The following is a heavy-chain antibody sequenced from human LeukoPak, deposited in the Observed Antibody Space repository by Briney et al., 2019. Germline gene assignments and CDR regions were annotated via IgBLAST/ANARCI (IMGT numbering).Heavy chain of an antibody. CDR1: GGSISSGSYY. D-gene: IGHD2-15*01. J-gene: IGHJ6*03. V-gene: IGHV4-61*09. CDR3: ARDRRGYCSGGSCYSDPYYYYYYMDV. CDR2: IYTSGST. Sequence: SETLSLTCTVSGGSISSGSYYWSWIRQPAGKGLEWIGHIYTSGSTNYNPSLKSRVTISVDTSKNQFSLKLSSVTAADTAVYYCARDRRGYCSGGSCYSDPYYYYYYMDVWGKGTTVTISS.